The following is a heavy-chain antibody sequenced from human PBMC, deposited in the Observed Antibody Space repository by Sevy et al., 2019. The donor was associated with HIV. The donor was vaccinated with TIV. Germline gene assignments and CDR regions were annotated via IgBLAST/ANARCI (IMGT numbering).Heavy chain of an antibody. V-gene: IGHV5-51*01. CDR2: IYPGDSET. Sequence: GESLKISCKGSGYSFTNYWIGWVRQMPGKGLEWMGIIYPGDSETRYSPSFQGQVSISADKSISTAYVQWSSLKASGTAMYYCARQVGSCSGGSCSNYLYYYGMDVWGQGTTVTVSS. CDR1: GYSFTNYW. CDR3: ARQVGSCSGGSCSNYLYYYGMDV. D-gene: IGHD2-15*01. J-gene: IGHJ6*02.